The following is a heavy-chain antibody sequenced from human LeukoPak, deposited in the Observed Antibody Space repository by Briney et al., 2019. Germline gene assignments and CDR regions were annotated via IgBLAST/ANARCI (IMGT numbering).Heavy chain of an antibody. CDR3: AKDLLCSSTSCYGSGYFDS. D-gene: IGHD2-2*01. J-gene: IGHJ4*02. CDR1: GFTLSSYG. V-gene: IGHV3-30*18. CDR2: ISYDGSNK. Sequence: PGKSLRLSCAASGFTLSSYGMHWVRQAPGKGLEWVAVISYDGSNKYYADSVKGRFTISRDNSKNTLYLQMNSLRPEDTAVYYCAKDLLCSSTSCYGSGYFDSWGQGTLVTVSS.